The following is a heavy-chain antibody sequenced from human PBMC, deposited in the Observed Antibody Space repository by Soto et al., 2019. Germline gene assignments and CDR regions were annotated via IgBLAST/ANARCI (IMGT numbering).Heavy chain of an antibody. CDR3: AKEGPITNWYFDY. Sequence: QVQLVESGGGVVQPGRSLRLSCAASGFTFSSYGMHWVRQAPGKGLKWVTVISYDGNVAYYADSVKGRFTISRDNSKNTLYLQMNSLRTEDTAMYYCAKEGPITNWYFDYWGQGTLVTVSS. V-gene: IGHV3-30*18. J-gene: IGHJ4*02. CDR1: GFTFSSYG. D-gene: IGHD1-1*01. CDR2: ISYDGNVA.